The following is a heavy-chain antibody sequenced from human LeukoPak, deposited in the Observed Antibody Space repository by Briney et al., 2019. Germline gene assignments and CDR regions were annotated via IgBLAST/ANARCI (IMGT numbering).Heavy chain of an antibody. CDR1: GYTFTDYY. Sequence: ASVKISCKVSGYTFTDYYMHWVQQAPGKGLEWMGLVDPEDGETIYAEKFQGRVTITADTSTDTAYMELSSLRSEDTAVYYCARDSPSSSWYLAFDYWGQGTLVTVSS. J-gene: IGHJ4*02. CDR3: ARDSPSSSWYLAFDY. CDR2: VDPEDGET. V-gene: IGHV1-69-2*01. D-gene: IGHD6-13*01.